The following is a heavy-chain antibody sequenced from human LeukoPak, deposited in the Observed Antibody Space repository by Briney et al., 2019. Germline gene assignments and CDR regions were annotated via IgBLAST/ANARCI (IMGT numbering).Heavy chain of an antibody. J-gene: IGHJ3*01. CDR1: GFTLSSNY. V-gene: IGHV3-53*01. D-gene: IGHD3-16*01. CDR3: AGGSGAFDV. CDR2: IDGGGRT. Sequence: GGTLRLSCAASGFTLSSNYMSWVRQAPGKRLEWLLVIDGGGRTYYADSVKGRFIISRDSFEHTLYLQMNSLRADDTALYYCAGGSGAFDVWGQGTLVTISS.